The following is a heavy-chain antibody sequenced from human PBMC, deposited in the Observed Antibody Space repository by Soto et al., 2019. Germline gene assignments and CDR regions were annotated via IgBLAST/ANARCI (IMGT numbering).Heavy chain of an antibody. V-gene: IGHV4-39*01. J-gene: IGHJ4*02. Sequence: SETLSLTCTVSGGSISSGSYYWGWIRQPPGKGLEWIGSIYYSGSTYYNPSLKSRVTISVDTSKNQFSLKLGSVTAADTAVYYCARGHGGITIFGAPGHFDYWGQGTLVTVSS. CDR3: ARGHGGITIFGAPGHFDY. D-gene: IGHD3-3*01. CDR2: IYYSGST. CDR1: GGSISSGSYY.